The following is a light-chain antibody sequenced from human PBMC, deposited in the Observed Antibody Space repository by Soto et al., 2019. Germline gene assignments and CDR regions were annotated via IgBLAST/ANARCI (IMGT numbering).Light chain of an antibody. CDR3: QSYDSGLSGSEV. J-gene: IGLJ1*01. CDR1: SSNIGAGHD. Sequence: QSVLTQPPSVSGASGQRVTISCTGSSSNIGAGHDVHWYQQLPGTAPKLLIYGNGNRPSGVPDRFSGSKSGTSASLAITGLQAEDEADYYCQSYDSGLSGSEVFGTGTKVTV. V-gene: IGLV1-40*01. CDR2: GNG.